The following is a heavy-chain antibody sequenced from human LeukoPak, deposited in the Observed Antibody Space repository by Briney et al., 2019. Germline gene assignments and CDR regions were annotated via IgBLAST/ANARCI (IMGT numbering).Heavy chain of an antibody. Sequence: GGSLRLSCAASGFTVSSNYMSWVRQAPGKGLEWGSVIYSGGSTYYADSVKGRFTISRDNSKNTLYLQMNSLRAEDTAVYYCASRSPVVVTANYYYYYGMDVWGQGTTVTVSS. CDR2: IYSGGST. V-gene: IGHV3-66*02. D-gene: IGHD2-21*02. CDR1: GFTVSSNY. CDR3: ASRSPVVVTANYYYYYGMDV. J-gene: IGHJ6*02.